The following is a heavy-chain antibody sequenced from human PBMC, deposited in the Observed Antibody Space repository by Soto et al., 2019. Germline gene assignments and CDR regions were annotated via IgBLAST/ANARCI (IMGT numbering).Heavy chain of an antibody. D-gene: IGHD2-15*01. Sequence: ETLSLTCTVSGGSIYRSGYYWGWIRQPPGRGLEWIGNIDYNGVTYSNPSLKSRVTISRDTSKDQFSLKLTSVTAADTALYYCGKVLVGATGHTESDSWGPGTLVTVSS. J-gene: IGHJ4*02. CDR2: IDYNGVT. CDR3: GKVLVGATGHTESDS. CDR1: GGSIYRSGYY. V-gene: IGHV4-39*01.